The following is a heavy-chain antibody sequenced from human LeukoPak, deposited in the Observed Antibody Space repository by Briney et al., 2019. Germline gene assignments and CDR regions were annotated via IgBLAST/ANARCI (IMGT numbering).Heavy chain of an antibody. CDR1: GFTFNSYA. D-gene: IGHD2-2*01. CDR3: AKDSYIVVVPAASFDY. V-gene: IGHV3-23*01. CDR2: ISGSGGST. J-gene: IGHJ4*02. Sequence: PGGSLRLSCAASGFTFNSYAMSWVRQAPGKGLEWVSAISGSGGSTYYADSVKGRFIISRDNSKNTLYLQMNSLRAEDTAVYYCAKDSYIVVVPAASFDYWGQGTLVTVSS.